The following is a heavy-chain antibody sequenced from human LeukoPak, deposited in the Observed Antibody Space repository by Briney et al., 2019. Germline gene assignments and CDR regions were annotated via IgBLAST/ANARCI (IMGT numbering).Heavy chain of an antibody. CDR2: IYPGDSDT. CDR3: ARSDYWSAFDY. Sequence: GAPLQISCKGSGYSFTSYWIGWVRPMPGKGLEWMGIIYPGDSDTRYSPSFQGQVTISADKSISTAYLQWSSLKASDTALYYCARSDYWSAFDYWGQGTLVTVSS. CDR1: GYSFTSYW. V-gene: IGHV5-51*01. D-gene: IGHD4-17*01. J-gene: IGHJ4*02.